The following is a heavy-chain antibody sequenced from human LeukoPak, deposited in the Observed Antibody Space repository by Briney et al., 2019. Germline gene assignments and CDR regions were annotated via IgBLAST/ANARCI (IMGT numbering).Heavy chain of an antibody. CDR2: IYYSGST. CDR1: GGSISSYY. V-gene: IGHV4-59*01. CDR3: ARVRPLDYCAGDCPLDY. Sequence: SETLSLTCTASGGSISSYYWSWIRQPPGQGLEWIGYIYYSGSTDYNPSLKSRVTISVDTSKNQFSLKLSSVTAADTAVYYCARVRPLDYCAGDCPLDYWGQGALVTVSS. D-gene: IGHD2-21*02. J-gene: IGHJ4*02.